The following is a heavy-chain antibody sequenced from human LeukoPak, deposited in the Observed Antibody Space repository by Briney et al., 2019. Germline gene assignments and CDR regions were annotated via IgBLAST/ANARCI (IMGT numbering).Heavy chain of an antibody. CDR2: ISYDGSNK. V-gene: IGHV3-30*03. D-gene: IGHD1-7*01. Sequence: PGGSLRLSCAASGCTFSSYGMHWVRQAPGKGLEWVALISYDGSNKDYADSVKGRFTISRDNSKNTLYLQMNSLRPEDTAVYYCARWRTGTIFDYWGQGTLVIVSS. CDR3: ARWRTGTIFDY. CDR1: GCTFSSYG. J-gene: IGHJ4*02.